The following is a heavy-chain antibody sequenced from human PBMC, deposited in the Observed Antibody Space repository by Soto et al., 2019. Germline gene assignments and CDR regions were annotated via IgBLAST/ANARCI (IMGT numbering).Heavy chain of an antibody. Sequence: GASVKVSCKASGYTFTSYGISWVRQAPGQGLEWMGWISAYNGNTNYAQKLQGRVTMTTDTSTSTAYMELRSLRSDDTAVYYCARDHPYYYDSSGYFDYWGQGTLVTVSS. V-gene: IGHV1-18*01. CDR1: GYTFTSYG. CDR2: ISAYNGNT. D-gene: IGHD3-22*01. CDR3: ARDHPYYYDSSGYFDY. J-gene: IGHJ4*02.